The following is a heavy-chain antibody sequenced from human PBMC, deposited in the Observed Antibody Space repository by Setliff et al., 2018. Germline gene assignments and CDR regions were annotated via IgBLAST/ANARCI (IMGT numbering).Heavy chain of an antibody. D-gene: IGHD6-19*01. CDR3: ARGEHIVSVDFYHYIDV. Sequence: ASVKVSCKASGYTFTAYYIHWVRQAPGQGLEWMGWINPNAGNINYIQKFQGRVTMTRDTSISTAYMELRRLKSDDTAVYYCARGEHIVSVDFYHYIDVWGKGTTVTVSS. CDR2: INPNAGNI. J-gene: IGHJ6*03. V-gene: IGHV1-2*02. CDR1: GYTFTAYY.